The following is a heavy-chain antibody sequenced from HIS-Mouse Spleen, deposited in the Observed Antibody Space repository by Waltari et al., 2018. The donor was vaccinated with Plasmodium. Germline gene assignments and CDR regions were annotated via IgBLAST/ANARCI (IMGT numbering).Heavy chain of an antibody. CDR3: ARVTSSGVYWYFDL. D-gene: IGHD3-3*01. CDR1: GGSFSVYS. Sequence: QVQLQQWGAGLLKPSETLSLTCAVYGGSFSVYSCTCIRPPPGKGLEWIVEINHSGSTNYNPSLKSRVTISVDTSKNQFSLKLSSVTAADTAVYYCARVTSSGVYWYFDLWGRGTLVTVSS. CDR2: INHSGST. V-gene: IGHV4-34*01. J-gene: IGHJ2*01.